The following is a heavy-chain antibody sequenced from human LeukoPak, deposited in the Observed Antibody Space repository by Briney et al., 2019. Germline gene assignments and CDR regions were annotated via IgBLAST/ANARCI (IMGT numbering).Heavy chain of an antibody. Sequence: ASVKVSCKASGYTFTSYYMHWVRQAPGQGLEWMGWISAYNGNTNYAQKLQGRVTMTRDTPTSTAYMELRSLRSDDTAVFYCARDEMAAAGDHFDYWGQGTLVTVSS. D-gene: IGHD6-13*01. J-gene: IGHJ4*02. V-gene: IGHV1-18*04. CDR1: GYTFTSYY. CDR2: ISAYNGNT. CDR3: ARDEMAAAGDHFDY.